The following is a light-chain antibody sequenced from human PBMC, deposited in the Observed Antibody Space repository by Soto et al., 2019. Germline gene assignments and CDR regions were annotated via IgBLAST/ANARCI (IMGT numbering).Light chain of an antibody. J-gene: IGLJ3*02. CDR2: GNT. Sequence: QSVLTQPPSVSGAPGQRVTISCTGSSSNIGAGFDVHWYQQLPGTAPKVLIYGNTNRPLGVPDRFSASKSGTSASLAITGLQAEDEADYYCQSYDSSLSGSVFGGGTKVTVL. CDR3: QSYDSSLSGSV. CDR1: SSNIGAGFD. V-gene: IGLV1-40*01.